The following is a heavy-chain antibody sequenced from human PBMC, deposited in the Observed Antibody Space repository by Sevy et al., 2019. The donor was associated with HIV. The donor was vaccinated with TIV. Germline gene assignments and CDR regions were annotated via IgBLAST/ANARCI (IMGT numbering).Heavy chain of an antibody. D-gene: IGHD1-26*01. V-gene: IGHV1-2*04. Sequence: ASVKVSCKASGYTFTGYYMHWVRQAPGQGLEWMGWINPNSGGTNYAQKFQGWVTMTRDTSVSTAYMELSRLRSDDTAVYYCARVGRYGSSGLWWFDPWGQGTLVTVSS. CDR2: INPNSGGT. J-gene: IGHJ5*02. CDR3: ARVGRYGSSGLWWFDP. CDR1: GYTFTGYY.